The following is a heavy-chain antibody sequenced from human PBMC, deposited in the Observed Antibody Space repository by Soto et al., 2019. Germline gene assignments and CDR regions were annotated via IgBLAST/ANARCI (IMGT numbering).Heavy chain of an antibody. V-gene: IGHV4-38-2*02. CDR3: ARDLSSGYESYYFDY. J-gene: IGHJ4*02. CDR2: IDYSGRT. Sequence: PXETLSLSCAVSGYLISSGYYWCWIRQTPGKGLEWLGSIDYSGRTYYNPSLKSRVSTSVDLSKNQFSLNLRSVTAADTAVYFCARDLSSGYESYYFDYWGQGTLVTVSS. D-gene: IGHD3-22*01. CDR1: GYLISSGYY.